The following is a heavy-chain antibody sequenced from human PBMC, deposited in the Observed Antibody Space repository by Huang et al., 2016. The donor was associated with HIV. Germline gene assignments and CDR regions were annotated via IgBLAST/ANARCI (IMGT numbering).Heavy chain of an antibody. CDR1: GFTVNSNY. CDR3: ARGRYGTPNA. V-gene: IGHV3-53*01. Sequence: EVPLVESGGGLVQPGGSLRLSCAASGFTVNSNYMTWVRQAPGKGLEWVSRRYHGGKAHYADSVKGRFTISGDISQNTVFLQMSSLRVEDTAVYYCARGRYGTPNAWGQGTLVTVSS. J-gene: IGHJ5*02. D-gene: IGHD5-18*01. CDR2: RYHGGKA.